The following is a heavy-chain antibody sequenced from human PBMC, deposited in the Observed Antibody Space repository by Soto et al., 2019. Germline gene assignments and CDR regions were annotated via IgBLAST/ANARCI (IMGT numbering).Heavy chain of an antibody. CDR2: ILSSSGSI. CDR3: AKGDGSGSYFNWFDP. CDR1: GVTFSSFS. D-gene: IGHD3-10*01. J-gene: IGHJ5*02. Sequence: GGSLRLSCAASGVTFSSFSFNWVRQAPGKGLEWVSFILSSSGSIYYADSVKGRFTISRDNSKNTLYLQMNSLRAEDTAVYYCAKGDGSGSYFNWFDPWGQGTLVTVSS. V-gene: IGHV3-21*04.